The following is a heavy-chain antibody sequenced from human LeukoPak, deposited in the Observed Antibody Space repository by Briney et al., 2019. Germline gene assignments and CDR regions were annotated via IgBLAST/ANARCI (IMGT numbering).Heavy chain of an antibody. V-gene: IGHV3-30-3*01. Sequence: PGGSLRLSCAASGFTFSSYAMHWVRQAPGKGLEWVAVISYDGSNKYYADSVKGRFTISRDNSKNTLYLQMNSLRAEDTAVYYCARDAPRYFDYWGQGTLVTVSS. CDR3: ARDAPRYFDY. CDR1: GFTFSSYA. J-gene: IGHJ4*02. CDR2: ISYDGSNK.